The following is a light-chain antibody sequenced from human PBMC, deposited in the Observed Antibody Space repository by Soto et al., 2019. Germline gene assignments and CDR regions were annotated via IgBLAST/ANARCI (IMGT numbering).Light chain of an antibody. V-gene: IGLV2-14*01. CDR1: SSDVGGYNY. CDR3: SSYTSSSRYV. J-gene: IGLJ1*01. CDR2: EVS. Sequence: QSALTQPASVSGSPGQSITISCTGTSSDVGGYNYVSWYQQHPGKVPKLMIYEVSNRPSGVSNRFSGSKSGNTASLTISGLQAEDEAVYYCSSYTSSSRYVFGTGTKVTVL.